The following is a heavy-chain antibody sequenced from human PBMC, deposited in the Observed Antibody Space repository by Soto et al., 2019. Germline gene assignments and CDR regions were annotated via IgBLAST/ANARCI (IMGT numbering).Heavy chain of an antibody. D-gene: IGHD4-17*01. J-gene: IGHJ4*02. Sequence: VKRARKGAGYGMTIDVGSCGRHNTRQGLEWMGWISAYNGNTNYAQKLQGRVTMTTDTSTSTAYMELRSLRSDDTAVYYCAREYGDGQLDYWGQGTLVSVYS. CDR3: AREYGDGQLDY. CDR2: ISAYNGNT. V-gene: IGHV1-18*01. CDR1: GYGMTIDV.